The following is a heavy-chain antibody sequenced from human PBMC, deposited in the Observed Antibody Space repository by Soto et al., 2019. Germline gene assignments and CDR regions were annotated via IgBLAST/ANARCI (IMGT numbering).Heavy chain of an antibody. CDR3: ARGPSSLTRFDY. D-gene: IGHD2-2*01. CDR1: GFTFSSYA. CDR2: ISYDGSNK. Sequence: WSLRLSCAASGFTFSSYAMHWVRQAPGKGLEWVAVISYDGSNKYYADPVKGRFTISRDNSKNTLYLQMNSLRAEDTAVYYCARGPSSLTRFDYWGQGTMVTVYS. V-gene: IGHV3-30-3*01. J-gene: IGHJ4*02.